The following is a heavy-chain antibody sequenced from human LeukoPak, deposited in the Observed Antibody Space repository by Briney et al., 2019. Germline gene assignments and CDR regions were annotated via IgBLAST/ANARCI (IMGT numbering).Heavy chain of an antibody. D-gene: IGHD3-22*01. CDR3: AKDSTVSYYDSSGFFDY. V-gene: IGHV3-9*01. J-gene: IGHJ4*02. CDR2: ISWNSGSI. Sequence: GRSLRLSCAASGFTFDDYAMHWVRQAPGKGLEWVSGISWNSGSIGYADSVKGRFTISRDNAKNSLYLQMNSLRAEDTALYYCAKDSTVSYYDSSGFFDYWGQGTLVTVSS. CDR1: GFTFDDYA.